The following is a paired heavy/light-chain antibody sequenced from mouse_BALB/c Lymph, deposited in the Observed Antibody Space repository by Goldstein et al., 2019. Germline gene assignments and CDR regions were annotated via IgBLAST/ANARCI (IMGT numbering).Heavy chain of an antibody. CDR3: ARGDNAMDY. CDR2: INPYNDGT. D-gene: IGHD3-2*01. Sequence: EVQLQQSGPELVKPGASVKMSCKASGYTFTSYVMHWVKQKPGQGLEWIGYINPYNDGTKYNEKFKGKATLTSDKSSSTAYMELSSLTSEDSAVYYCARGDNAMDYWGQGTSVTVSS. V-gene: IGHV1-14*01. CDR1: GYTFTSYV. J-gene: IGHJ4*01.
Light chain of an antibody. CDR3: FQGSHVPWT. J-gene: IGKJ1*01. V-gene: IGKV1-117*01. CDR1: QSIVHSNGNTY. CDR2: KVS. Sequence: DVLMTQTPLSLPVSLGDQASISCRSSQSIVHSNGNTYLEWYLQKPGQSPKLLIYKVSNRFSGVPDRFSGSGSGTDFTLKISRVEAEDLGVYYCFQGSHVPWTFGGGTKLEIK.